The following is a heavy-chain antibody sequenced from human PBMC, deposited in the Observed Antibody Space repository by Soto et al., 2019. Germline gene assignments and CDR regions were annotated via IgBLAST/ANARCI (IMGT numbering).Heavy chain of an antibody. CDR1: GYIFTSYY. CDR3: ARDSQGVVLFDY. CDR2: INPSGGST. Sequence: QVQLVQSGAEVKKPGASVKVSCKASGYIFTSYYIHWVRQAPGQGLEWMGIINPSGGSTSYAQKXXGXLTMTRDTSTSTVYMELSSLRSEDTAVYYCARDSQGVVLFDYWGQGTLVTVSS. J-gene: IGHJ4*02. D-gene: IGHD2-15*01. V-gene: IGHV1-46*01.